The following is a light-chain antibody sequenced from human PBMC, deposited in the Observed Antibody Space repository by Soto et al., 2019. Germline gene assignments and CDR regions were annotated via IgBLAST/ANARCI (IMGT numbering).Light chain of an antibody. CDR1: SSDIGDYNY. CDR2: EVD. V-gene: IGLV2-14*01. CDR3: SSYTTTSTYV. J-gene: IGLJ1*01. Sequence: QSALTQPASVSGSTGQSLTISCVGPSSDIGDYNYVSWYQQHPGQAPKLIIYEVDNRPSGISTRFSGSKSGNTASLTISGLQAEDEADYYCSSYTTTSTYVFGAGTKVTVL.